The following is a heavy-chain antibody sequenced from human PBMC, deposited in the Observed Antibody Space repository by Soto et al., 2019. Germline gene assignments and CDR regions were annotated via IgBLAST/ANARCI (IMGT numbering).Heavy chain of an antibody. CDR1: GYTFTAYY. CDR2: INTKFGDT. Sequence: QVQLVQSGAEVKEPGDSVRVSCEASGYTFTAYYIHWVRQAPGQGLEWMGWINTKFGDTTYAQDFQGRVSMTRDMSISTVYLVLSRLTSDDTAIYYCARNMDYYYGPGSGNGHGFWGQGTTVTVFS. J-gene: IGHJ6*02. V-gene: IGHV1-2*02. D-gene: IGHD3-10*01. CDR3: ARNMDYYYGPGSGNGHGF.